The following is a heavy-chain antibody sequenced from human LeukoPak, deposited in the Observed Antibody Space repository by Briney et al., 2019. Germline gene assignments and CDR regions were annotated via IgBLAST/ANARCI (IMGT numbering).Heavy chain of an antibody. J-gene: IGHJ4*02. V-gene: IGHV3-30*03. D-gene: IGHD1-26*01. CDR2: ISYDGTNK. Sequence: GRSLRLSCAASGFTFRSYGMHWVRQAPGKGLEWVAVISYDGTNKYYADSVKGRFTISRDNSKNTLYLQMNSLRAEDTAVYYCARDRRELLYYFDYWGQGTLVTVSS. CDR1: GFTFRSYG. CDR3: ARDRRELLYYFDY.